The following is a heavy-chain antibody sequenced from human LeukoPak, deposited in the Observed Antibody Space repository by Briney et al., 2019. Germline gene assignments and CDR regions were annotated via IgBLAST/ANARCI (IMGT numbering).Heavy chain of an antibody. J-gene: IGHJ6*02. CDR1: GGTFSSYA. Sequence: SVKVSCKASGGTFSSYAISWVRQAPGQGLEWMGRIIPILGIANYAQKFQGRVTITADKSTSTAYMELSSLRSEDTAVYYCARDLGSARTTVSLGLGLQPYYYYGMDVWGQGTTVTVSS. D-gene: IGHD4-11*01. V-gene: IGHV1-69*04. CDR3: ARDLGSARTTVSLGLGLQPYYYYGMDV. CDR2: IIPILGIA.